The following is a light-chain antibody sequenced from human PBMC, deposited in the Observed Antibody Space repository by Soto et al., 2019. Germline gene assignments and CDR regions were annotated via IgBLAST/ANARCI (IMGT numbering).Light chain of an antibody. CDR3: QQAYSFPIT. CDR1: HYIDSW. Sequence: DIQMTQSPSSVSASVGDTVTITCRASHYIDSWLAWYQQKPGKAPKLLIYDASRLRSGVPSTFSGSRSGTDFTLPITDLQPEDFATYYCQQAYSFPITFGQGTRLEIK. J-gene: IGKJ5*01. V-gene: IGKV1-12*01. CDR2: DAS.